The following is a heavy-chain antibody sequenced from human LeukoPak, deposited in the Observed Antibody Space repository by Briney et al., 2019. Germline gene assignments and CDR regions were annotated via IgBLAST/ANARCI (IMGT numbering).Heavy chain of an antibody. CDR2: ISYDGSNK. CDR3: ARDLHSSSSSY. D-gene: IGHD6-13*01. CDR1: GFTFSSHA. V-gene: IGHV3-30*04. Sequence: GGSLRLSCAASGFTFSSHAMHWVRQAPGKGLEWVAVISYDGSNKHYADSVKGRFTISRDNSKNTLYLQMNSLRAEDTAVYYCARDLHSSSSSYWGQGTLVTVSS. J-gene: IGHJ4*02.